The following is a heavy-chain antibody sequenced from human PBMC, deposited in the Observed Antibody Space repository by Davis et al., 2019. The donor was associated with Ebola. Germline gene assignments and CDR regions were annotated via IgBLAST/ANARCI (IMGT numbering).Heavy chain of an antibody. Sequence: PGGSLRLSCAASGFTFSSYAMGWVRQAPGKGLEWVSAISRGGENTYYADSVKGRFTISRDNSKSTLYLQMNSLRAEDTAVYYCAKDPGGSFYFFDSWGQGTLVTVSS. J-gene: IGHJ4*02. CDR3: AKDPGGSFYFFDS. CDR2: ISRGGENT. V-gene: IGHV3-23*01. D-gene: IGHD1-26*01. CDR1: GFTFSSYA.